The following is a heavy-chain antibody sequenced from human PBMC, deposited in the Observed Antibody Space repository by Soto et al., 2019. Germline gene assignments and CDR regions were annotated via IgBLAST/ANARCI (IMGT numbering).Heavy chain of an antibody. CDR1: GYSFTGHY. CDR2: INPHSGDT. CDR3: ARDVYSVEY. D-gene: IGHD2-8*01. Sequence: QVQLVQSAAAVKKPGASVKVSCKASGYSFTGHYIHWVRLVPGQGLEWMGWINPHSGDTHYAQKFQGRVTMTRNTSVNTAYLELRGLRSDDTAEYVCARDVYSVEYWGQGTLVSVS. J-gene: IGHJ4*02. V-gene: IGHV1-2*02.